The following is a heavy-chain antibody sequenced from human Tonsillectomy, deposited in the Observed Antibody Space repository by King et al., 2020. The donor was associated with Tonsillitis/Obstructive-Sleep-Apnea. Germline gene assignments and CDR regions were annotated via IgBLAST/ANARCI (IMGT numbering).Heavy chain of an antibody. CDR3: ARGIAAAAEYFQH. J-gene: IGHJ1*01. D-gene: IGHD6-13*01. V-gene: IGHV4-61*01. CDR1: GGSVSSGSYY. CDR2: IYTSGTT. Sequence: LPLQESGPGLVKPSETLSLTCTVSGGSVSSGSYYWSWIRQPPGKGLEWIGYIYTSGTTNPNPSLKSRVTISVDTSKNQFSLKLNSVTAADTAVYYCARGIAAAAEYFQHWGQGTLVTVSS.